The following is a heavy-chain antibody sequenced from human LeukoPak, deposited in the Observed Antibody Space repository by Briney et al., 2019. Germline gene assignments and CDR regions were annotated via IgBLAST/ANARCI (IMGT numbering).Heavy chain of an antibody. Sequence: GGSLRLSCAASGFTFSSYAMSWVRQAPGKGLEWVSAISGSGGNTHHADSVKGRFTISRDNSKNTLYLQMNSLRAEDTAVYYCAKLGYCSSSSCYGPFDDWGQGALVTVSS. CDR1: GFTFSSYA. CDR2: ISGSGGNT. CDR3: AKLGYCSSSSCYGPFDD. J-gene: IGHJ4*02. V-gene: IGHV3-23*01. D-gene: IGHD2-2*01.